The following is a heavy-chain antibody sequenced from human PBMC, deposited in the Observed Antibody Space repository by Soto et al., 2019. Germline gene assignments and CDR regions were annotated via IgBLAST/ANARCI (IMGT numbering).Heavy chain of an antibody. CDR3: ARDLGGPDY. J-gene: IGHJ4*02. Sequence: EVHLEESGGGLVQPGGSLRLSCAATGFSLSPYWMHWVRQVPGRGLEWVARLSSDGFGAAYADSVKGRFFISRDIARNTLSLQMNSLRADDTAVYYCARDLGGPDYWGRGTSVTVCS. D-gene: IGHD3-16*01. CDR1: GFSLSPYW. CDR2: LSSDGFGA. V-gene: IGHV3-74*03.